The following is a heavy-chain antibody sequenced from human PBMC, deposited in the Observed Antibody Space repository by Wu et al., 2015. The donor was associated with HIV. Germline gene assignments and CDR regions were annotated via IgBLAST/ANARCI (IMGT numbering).Heavy chain of an antibody. CDR2: IYYSGST. CDR3: AREALRTSSGWYVGWFDP. J-gene: IGHJ5*02. Sequence: QVQLQESGPGLVKPSETLSLTCTVSGGSISSYYWSRIRQPPGKGLEWIGYIYYSGSTNYNPSLKSRVTISVDTSKNQFSLKLSSVTAADTAVYYCAREALRTSSGWYVGWFDPWGQGTLVTISS. CDR1: GGSISSYY. V-gene: IGHV4-59*01. D-gene: IGHD6-19*01.